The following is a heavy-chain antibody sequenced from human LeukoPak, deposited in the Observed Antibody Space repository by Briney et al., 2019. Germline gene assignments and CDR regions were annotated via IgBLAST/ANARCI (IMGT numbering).Heavy chain of an antibody. Sequence: ASVKVSCKASGGTFSSYAISWVRQAPGQGLEWMGRIIPILGIANYAQKFQGRVTITADKSTSTAYMELSSLRSEDTAVYYCARGALVYQLLAGGFDYWGQGTLVTVSS. CDR1: GGTFSSYA. CDR3: ARGALVYQLLAGGFDY. CDR2: IIPILGIA. J-gene: IGHJ4*02. V-gene: IGHV1-69*04. D-gene: IGHD2-2*01.